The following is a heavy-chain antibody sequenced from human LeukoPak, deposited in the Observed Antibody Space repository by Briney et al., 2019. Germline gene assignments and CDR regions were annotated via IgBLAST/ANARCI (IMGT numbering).Heavy chain of an antibody. J-gene: IGHJ4*02. CDR2: IYHSGST. V-gene: IGHV4-30-2*01. CDR3: ARDRFSRAIYGSGSNFDY. Sequence: SETLSLTCAVSGGSISSGGYSWSWIRQPPGKGLEWIGYIYHSGSTYYNPSLKSRVTISVDRSKNQFSLKLSSVTAADTAVYYCARDRFSRAIYGSGSNFDYWGQGTLVTVSS. D-gene: IGHD3-10*01. CDR1: GGSISSGGYS.